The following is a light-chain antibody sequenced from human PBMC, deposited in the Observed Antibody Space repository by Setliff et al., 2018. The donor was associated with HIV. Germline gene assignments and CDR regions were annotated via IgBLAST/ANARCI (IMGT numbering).Light chain of an antibody. J-gene: IGLJ1*01. CDR1: ASDVGKYDL. CDR2: EVS. V-gene: IGLV2-23*02. Sequence: QSALSQPASVSGSPGQSITISCNGTASDVGKYDLVSWHQQRPGRAPNLIIYEVSKRPSGVSDRFSASKSGNTASLTISGVQPEDETDYFCCSYAGGGTYVFGSGTKVTVL. CDR3: CSYAGGGTYV.